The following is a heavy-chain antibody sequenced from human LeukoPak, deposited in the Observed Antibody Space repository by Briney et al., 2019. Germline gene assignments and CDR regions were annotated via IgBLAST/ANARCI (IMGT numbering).Heavy chain of an antibody. CDR2: IYPGDSDT. V-gene: IGHV5-51*01. D-gene: IGHD5-24*01. CDR1: GYSFTSYW. CDR3: ARGWPTDGMDV. J-gene: IGHJ6*02. Sequence: GESLQISCKGSGYSFTSYWIGWVRQMPGKGLEWMGIIYPGDSDTRYSPSFQGQVTISADESINTAYLQWSSLKASDTAIYYCARGWPTDGMDVWGQGTTVTVSS.